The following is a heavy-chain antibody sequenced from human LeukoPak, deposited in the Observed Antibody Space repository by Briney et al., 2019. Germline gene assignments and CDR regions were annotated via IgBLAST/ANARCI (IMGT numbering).Heavy chain of an antibody. D-gene: IGHD3-22*01. CDR3: ASHYYDSSGYYFGY. Sequence: SETLSLTCAVSGGSISSGGYSWSWIRQPPGKGLEWLGYIYHSGSTYYNPSLKSRVTILVDRSKNQFSLKLSSVTAADTAVYYCASHYYDSSGYYFGYWGQGTLVTVSS. J-gene: IGHJ4*02. CDR1: GGSISSGGYS. V-gene: IGHV4-30-2*01. CDR2: IYHSGST.